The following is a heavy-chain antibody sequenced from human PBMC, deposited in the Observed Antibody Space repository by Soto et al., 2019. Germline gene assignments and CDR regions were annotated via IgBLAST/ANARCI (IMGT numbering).Heavy chain of an antibody. CDR1: GGSISSGGYY. V-gene: IGHV4-31*03. D-gene: IGHD2-15*01. J-gene: IGHJ2*01. CDR3: AREDSWYFDL. CDR2: IYYSGST. Sequence: SETLSLTCTVSGGSISSGGYYWSWIRQHPGKGLEWIGYIYYSGSTYYNPSLKSRVTISVDTSKNQFSLKLSSVTAADTAVYYCAREDSWYFDLWGRGTLVTVSS.